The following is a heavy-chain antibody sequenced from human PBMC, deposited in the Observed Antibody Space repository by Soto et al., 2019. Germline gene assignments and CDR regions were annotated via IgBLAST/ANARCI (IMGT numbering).Heavy chain of an antibody. V-gene: IGHV1-2*02. CDR3: ARETGVVVAATVRYGMDV. CDR2: INPNSGGT. D-gene: IGHD2-15*01. Sequence: ASVKVSCKASGYTFTGYYMHWVRQVPGQGLEWMGWINPNSGGTNYAQKFQGRVTMTRDTSISTAYMELSRLRSDDTAVYYCARETGVVVAATVRYGMDVWGQGTTVTVSS. CDR1: GYTFTGYY. J-gene: IGHJ6*02.